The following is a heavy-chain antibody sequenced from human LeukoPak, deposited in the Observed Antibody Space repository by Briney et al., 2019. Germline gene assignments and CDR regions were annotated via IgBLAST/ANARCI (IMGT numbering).Heavy chain of an antibody. D-gene: IGHD2-2*01. V-gene: IGHV3-23*01. Sequence: GGSLRLSCAASGFTFSSYWMHWVRQAPGKGLEWVSAISGSGGSTYYADSVKGRFTISRDNSKNTLYLQMNSLRAEDTAVYYCARQDCSSTSCLIDDWGQGTLVTVSS. CDR1: GFTFSSYW. J-gene: IGHJ4*02. CDR2: ISGSGGST. CDR3: ARQDCSSTSCLIDD.